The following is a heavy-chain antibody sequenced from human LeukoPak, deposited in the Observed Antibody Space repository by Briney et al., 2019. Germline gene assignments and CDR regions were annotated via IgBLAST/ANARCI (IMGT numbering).Heavy chain of an antibody. J-gene: IGHJ3*02. CDR1: GFTVSSYS. Sequence: PGGSLRLFCAASGFTVSSYSMNSVRQEPGKGREWVSSISSISSYIYYAVSVKGRFTISRDNAKNSLYLQINSLRAEDTAVYYCSRYLLLITMTLDIWGQGTMVTVSS. CDR2: ISSISSYI. CDR3: SRYLLLITMTLDI. V-gene: IGHV3-21*01. D-gene: IGHD3-22*01.